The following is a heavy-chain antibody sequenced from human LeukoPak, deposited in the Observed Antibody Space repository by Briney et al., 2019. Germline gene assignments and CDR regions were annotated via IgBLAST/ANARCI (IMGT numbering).Heavy chain of an antibody. V-gene: IGHV3-23*01. CDR2: VSSDGAKT. Sequence: GGSLRLSCAASGFTFSSYAITWVRQAPGKGLEWVSAVSSDGAKTYYADSVKGRFTISRDNYKNMVFLQMNSLRAEDTAVYYCANRKPLDTVPFDYWGQGTLVTVSS. CDR3: ANRKPLDTVPFDY. J-gene: IGHJ4*02. D-gene: IGHD5-18*01. CDR1: GFTFSSYA.